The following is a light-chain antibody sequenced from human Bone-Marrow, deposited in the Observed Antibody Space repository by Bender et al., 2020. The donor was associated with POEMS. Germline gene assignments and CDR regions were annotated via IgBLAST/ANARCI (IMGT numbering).Light chain of an antibody. Sequence: SYVLAQPPSVSVAPGQTAKITCGGNNVGSESVHWYQQRPGQAPVLVICDNSDRPSGIPERFSGSKSGNTATLMISRVEVGDEADYYCQVWNSSSDRVFGTGTKVTVL. CDR3: QVWNSSSDRV. J-gene: IGLJ1*01. CDR2: DNS. V-gene: IGLV3-21*02. CDR1: NVGSES.